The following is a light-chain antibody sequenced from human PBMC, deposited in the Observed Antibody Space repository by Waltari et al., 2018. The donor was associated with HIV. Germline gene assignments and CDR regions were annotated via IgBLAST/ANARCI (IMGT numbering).Light chain of an antibody. V-gene: IGLV2-8*01. CDR1: SSDVGGYNY. J-gene: IGLJ2*01. CDR3: ASYEGSDRLI. CDR2: EVN. Sequence: QSALTQPPSASGSPGQSVTISCTGTSSDVGGYNYVSWYQQYPGKAPKLILYEVNKRPSGVPDRFSGSKSGNTASLTVSGLQGEDEADYYCASYEGSDRLIFGGGTRLTVL.